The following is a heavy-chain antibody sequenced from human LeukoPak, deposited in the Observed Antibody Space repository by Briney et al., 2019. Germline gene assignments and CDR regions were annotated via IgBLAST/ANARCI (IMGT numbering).Heavy chain of an antibody. V-gene: IGHV1-46*01. CDR3: ARTVRYSSGPLTDLLPYYFDY. Sequence: GASVKVSCKASGYTFTSYYMHWVRQAPGQGLEWMGIINPSGGSTSYAQKFQGRVTMTRDTSTSTVYMELSSLRSEDTAVYYCARTVRYSSGPLTDLLPYYFDYWGQGTLVTVSS. CDR2: INPSGGST. J-gene: IGHJ4*02. CDR1: GYTFTSYY. D-gene: IGHD6-19*01.